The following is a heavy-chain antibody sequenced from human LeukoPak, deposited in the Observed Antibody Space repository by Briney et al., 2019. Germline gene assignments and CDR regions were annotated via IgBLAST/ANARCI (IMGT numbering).Heavy chain of an antibody. Sequence: SETLSLTCTVSGVSISSYYWSWIRKPPGKWLEWIGEINHSGSTNYNPSLKSRVTISVDTSKNQFSLKLSSVTAADTAVYYCARGLRGFWSGYRYYYYMDVWGKGTTVTVSS. V-gene: IGHV4-34*01. J-gene: IGHJ6*03. CDR1: GVSISSYY. CDR2: INHSGST. D-gene: IGHD3-3*01. CDR3: ARGLRGFWSGYRYYYYMDV.